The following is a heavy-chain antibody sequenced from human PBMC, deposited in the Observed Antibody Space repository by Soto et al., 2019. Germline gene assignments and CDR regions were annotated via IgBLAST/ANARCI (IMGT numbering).Heavy chain of an antibody. D-gene: IGHD6-19*01. CDR3: ERRRAYSGGEVDY. Sequence: SETLSLTCTVSGGSISSYYWSWIRQPPGKGLEWIGYIYYSGSTNYNPSLKSRVTISVDTSKNQFSLKLSSVTAADTAVYYCERRRAYSGGEVDYWGQGTLVTVSS. V-gene: IGHV4-59*08. CDR2: IYYSGST. CDR1: GGSISSYY. J-gene: IGHJ4*02.